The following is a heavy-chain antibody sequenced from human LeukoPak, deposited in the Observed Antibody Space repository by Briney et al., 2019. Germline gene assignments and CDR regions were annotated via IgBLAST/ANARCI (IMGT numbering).Heavy chain of an antibody. CDR1: GGSFSGYY. V-gene: IGHV4-34*01. CDR2: INHSGST. Sequence: SETLSLTCAVYGGSFSGYYWSWIRQPPGKGLEWIGEINHSGSTNYNPSLKSRVTISVDTSKNQFSLKLSSVTAADTAVYYCARGRGRGSYLDYWGQGTLVTVFS. J-gene: IGHJ4*02. CDR3: ARGRGRGSYLDY. D-gene: IGHD3-16*01.